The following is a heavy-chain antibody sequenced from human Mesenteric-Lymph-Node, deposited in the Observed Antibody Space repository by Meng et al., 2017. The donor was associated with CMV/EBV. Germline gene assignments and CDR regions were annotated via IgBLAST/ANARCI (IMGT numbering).Heavy chain of an antibody. Sequence: ASVKVSCKASGYTFTSYDISWVRQAPGQGLEWMGWISAYNGNTNYPRKFQGRVTITAATSTTTAYMELSSLRSEDRAVYFCARDDYGGNFTHWGQGTLVTVSS. V-gene: IGHV1-18*01. CDR1: GYTFTSYD. CDR3: ARDDYGGNFTH. J-gene: IGHJ4*02. D-gene: IGHD4-23*01. CDR2: ISAYNGNT.